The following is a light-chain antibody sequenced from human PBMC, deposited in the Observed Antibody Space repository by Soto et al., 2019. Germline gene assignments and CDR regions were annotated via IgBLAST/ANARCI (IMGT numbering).Light chain of an antibody. CDR3: KQYNEWRPST. V-gene: IGKV3-15*01. CDR2: GAS. J-gene: IGKJ2*01. CDR1: QSVSSN. Sequence: EIVMTQSPANLSVSPGERATLSCRASQSVSSNLAWYQQKPGQGPRLLIYGASTRATSIPARFSGSGYGTEFTLTINGLQSEDFAVYYCKQYNEWRPSTVGQGTKLEI.